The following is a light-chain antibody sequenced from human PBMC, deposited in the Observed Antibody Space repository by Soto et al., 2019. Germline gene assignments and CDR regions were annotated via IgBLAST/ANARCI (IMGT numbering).Light chain of an antibody. CDR1: QSVGTN. CDR2: GAS. J-gene: IGKJ2*01. V-gene: IGKV3-15*01. Sequence: EIVMTQSPATLSVSPGERATLSCRASQSVGTNLVWYQHKPGQAPRPLIYGASIRATGIPARFSASGSGTEFTLTISSLQSEDSAVYFCQQYCYWPPYTFGQGTKVDIK. CDR3: QQYCYWPPYT.